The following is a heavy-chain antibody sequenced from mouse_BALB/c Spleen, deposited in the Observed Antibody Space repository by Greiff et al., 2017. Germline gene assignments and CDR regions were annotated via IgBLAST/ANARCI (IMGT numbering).Heavy chain of an antibody. CDR2: INPSNGRT. CDR1: GYTFTSYW. J-gene: IGHJ4*01. Sequence: VQLQQPGAELVKPGASVKLSCKASGYTFTSYWMHWVKQSPGQGLEWIGEINPSNGRTNYNEKFKSKATLTVDKSSSTAYMQLSSLTSEDTAVYYCARGGSYAMDYWGQGTSVTVSA. D-gene: IGHD1-1*02. V-gene: IGHV1S81*02. CDR3: ARGGSYAMDY.